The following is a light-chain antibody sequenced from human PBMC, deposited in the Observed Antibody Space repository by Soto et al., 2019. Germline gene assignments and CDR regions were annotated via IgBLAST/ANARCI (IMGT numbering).Light chain of an antibody. CDR2: GAS. J-gene: IGKJ1*01. CDR3: QKFDRWPWT. CDR1: QSVSSN. V-gene: IGKV3-15*01. Sequence: EILMTQSPATLSVSPGERATLSCRASQSVSSNLAWYQQKPGQAPRLLIYGASTRATGIPDMFSGSGSGREFTLTINSLQSEDFAVYYCQKFDRWPWTFGQGTKVEIK.